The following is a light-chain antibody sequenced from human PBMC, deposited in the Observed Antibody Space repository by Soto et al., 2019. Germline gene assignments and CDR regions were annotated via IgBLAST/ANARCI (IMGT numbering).Light chain of an antibody. Sequence: EIVLTQSPGTLSLSPGERATLSCRASQSVRSSYLAWYQQKPGQTPRLLIYGASSRATGIPDRFSGSGSGTDFTLTINRLEPEDFAVYHCQQYSSSLPAFGQGNKLEIK. CDR2: GAS. V-gene: IGKV3-20*01. CDR3: QQYSSSLPA. J-gene: IGKJ2*01. CDR1: QSVRSSY.